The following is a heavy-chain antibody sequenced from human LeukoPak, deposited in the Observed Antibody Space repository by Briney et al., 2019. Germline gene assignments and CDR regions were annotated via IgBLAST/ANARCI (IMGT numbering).Heavy chain of an antibody. CDR1: GGSISSSSYY. Sequence: SETLSLTCTVSGGSISSSSYYWGWIRQPPGKGLEWIGSIYYSGSTYYNPSLKSRVTISVDTSKNQFSLKLSSVTAADTAVYYCARSIAVARYYYYYYMDVWGKGTTVTVSS. J-gene: IGHJ6*03. D-gene: IGHD6-19*01. CDR2: IYYSGST. V-gene: IGHV4-39*07. CDR3: ARSIAVARYYYYYYMDV.